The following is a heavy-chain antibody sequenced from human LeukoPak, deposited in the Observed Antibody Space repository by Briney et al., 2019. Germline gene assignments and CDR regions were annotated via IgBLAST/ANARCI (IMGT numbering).Heavy chain of an antibody. CDR1: GGTFSSYA. D-gene: IGHD3-3*02. CDR2: INPNSGGT. CDR3: TRDRHSILAGVNPEELLQH. J-gene: IGHJ1*01. Sequence: GTSVKVSCKASGGTFSSYAISWVRQAPGQGLEWMGWINPNSGGTNYAQKFQGRVTMTRDTSISTAYMELSRLRSDDTAVFYCTRDRHSILAGVNPEELLQHWGQGTLVIVSS. V-gene: IGHV1-2*02.